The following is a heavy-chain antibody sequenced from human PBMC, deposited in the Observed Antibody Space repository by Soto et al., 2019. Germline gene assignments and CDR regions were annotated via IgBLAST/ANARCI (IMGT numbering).Heavy chain of an antibody. J-gene: IGHJ6*02. Sequence: GLEWMGGIIPNFGTATYAQKFQGRVTITADESTSTAYMELSSLRSEDTAVYYCARGNCGGDWYSGYQYGMDVWGQGTTVTVSS. D-gene: IGHD2-21*02. V-gene: IGHV1-69*01. CDR3: ARGNCGGDWYSGYQYGMDV. CDR2: IIPNFGTA.